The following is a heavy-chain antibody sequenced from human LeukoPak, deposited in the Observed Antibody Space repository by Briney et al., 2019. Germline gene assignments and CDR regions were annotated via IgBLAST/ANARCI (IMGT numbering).Heavy chain of an antibody. CDR1: GFTFSSYG. D-gene: IGHD2-2*01. Sequence: GGSLRLSCAASGFTFSSYGMHWVRQAPGKGLEWVAFIRYDGSNKYYADSVKGRFTISRDNSKNTLYLQMNSLRAEDTAVYYCAGVDCSSTSCYEYYFDYWGQGTLVTVSS. V-gene: IGHV3-30*02. J-gene: IGHJ4*02. CDR2: IRYDGSNK. CDR3: AGVDCSSTSCYEYYFDY.